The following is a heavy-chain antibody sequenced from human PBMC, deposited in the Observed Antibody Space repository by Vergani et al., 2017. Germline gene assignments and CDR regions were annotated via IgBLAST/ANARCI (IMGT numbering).Heavy chain of an antibody. V-gene: IGHV5-51*03. J-gene: IGHJ5*01. CDR2: IYAGDSDV. D-gene: IGHD3-3*01. CDR1: GYSITNYW. Sequence: EVQLVQSGAEVKKPGESLKISCQGSGYSITNYWIAWVRQRPGKGLKWMGIIYAGDSDVRYSPSFQGQVTMSVDKSLSTAYLQWSSLKASDTATYYYEKTHDFLDLYSSYNWFDPWGQGTQVTVSS. CDR3: EKTHDFLDLYSSYNWFDP.